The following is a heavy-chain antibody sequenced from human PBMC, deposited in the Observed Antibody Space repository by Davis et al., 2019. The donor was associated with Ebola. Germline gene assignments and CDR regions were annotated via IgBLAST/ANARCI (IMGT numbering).Heavy chain of an antibody. D-gene: IGHD3-3*01. CDR1: GDSISSHY. Sequence: TLSLTCTVSGDSISSHYWSWIRQPPGKALEWLALIYWDDDKRYSPSLNSRLTITKDTSKNEVVLKMTNMNPVDTATYYCARTLSWSGYAFDHWGQGTLVTVSS. CDR2: IYWDDDK. V-gene: IGHV2-5*08. CDR3: ARTLSWSGYAFDH. J-gene: IGHJ4*02.